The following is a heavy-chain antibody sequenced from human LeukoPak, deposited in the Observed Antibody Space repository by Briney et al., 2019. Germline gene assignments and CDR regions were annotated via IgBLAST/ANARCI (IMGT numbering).Heavy chain of an antibody. CDR1: GFTVRNNY. D-gene: IGHD3-10*01. CDR2: IYSGGST. Sequence: GGSLRLSCAASGFTVRNNYMSWVHQAPGKGLEWVSVIYSGGSTYYADSVKGRFTISRDNSKNTLYPQMNSLRAEDTAVYFCATGERMVRGDGVDYWGQGTLVTVSS. CDR3: ATGERMVRGDGVDY. V-gene: IGHV3-66*01. J-gene: IGHJ4*02.